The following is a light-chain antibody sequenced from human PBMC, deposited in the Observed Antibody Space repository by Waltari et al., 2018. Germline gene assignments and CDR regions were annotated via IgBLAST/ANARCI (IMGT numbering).Light chain of an antibody. CDR3: APWDGRLNGWV. V-gene: IGLV1-44*01. CDR1: ISNIGSHF. Sequence: QSVVTQPPSVSGTPGQRVTISCSGSISNIGSHFVTWYQHVPGTAPKLLIYRDSQRPAGVPDRFSGSQAGTSAALAISGLLAEDDADYYCAPWDGRLNGWVFGGGTKLTVL. J-gene: IGLJ3*02. CDR2: RDS.